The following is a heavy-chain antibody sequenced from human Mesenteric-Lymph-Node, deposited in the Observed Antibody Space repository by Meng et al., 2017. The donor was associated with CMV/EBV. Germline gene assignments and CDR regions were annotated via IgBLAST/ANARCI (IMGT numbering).Heavy chain of an antibody. CDR2: INQDGNAK. CDR3: ARHRYHAFPI. CDR1: GFTISPDY. Sequence: GESLKISCTASGFTISPDYMTWVRQAPGKGLEWVANINQDGNAKYYADSVKGRFFISRDNAKNSLSLQMNSLRAEDTAIYYCARHRYHAFPIWGQGTKVTVSS. J-gene: IGHJ3*02. V-gene: IGHV3-7*01. D-gene: IGHD1-26*01.